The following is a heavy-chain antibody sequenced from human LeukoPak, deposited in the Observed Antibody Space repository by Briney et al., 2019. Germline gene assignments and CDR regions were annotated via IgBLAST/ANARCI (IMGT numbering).Heavy chain of an antibody. J-gene: IGHJ6*04. V-gene: IGHV1-69*01. CDR3: ARDKRPNDDYYGMDV. CDR2: IISIVGTT. CDR1: GCTFSSYA. D-gene: IGHD1-1*01. Sequence: SLKLSCKASGCTFSSYAISWVRQAPGQGLEWVGGIISIVGTTNYANTLQGRVTITADESTSTAYVELSSLRSEDTAVYYCARDKRPNDDYYGMDVWGKGTTVTVSS.